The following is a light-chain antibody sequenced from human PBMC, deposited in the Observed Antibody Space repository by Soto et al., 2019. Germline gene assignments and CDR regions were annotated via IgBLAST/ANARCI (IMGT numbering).Light chain of an antibody. CDR3: AAWDDSLNGYV. J-gene: IGLJ1*01. V-gene: IGLV1-44*01. CDR2: SYN. Sequence: QSVLTQPPSTSGTPGQRVTISCSGSSSNIGSESVNWYQQLPGTAPKLLIYSYNQRPSGVPDRFSGSKSGTSASLAISGLQSEDEADYICAAWDDSLNGYVFXLGTKVTVL. CDR1: SSNIGSES.